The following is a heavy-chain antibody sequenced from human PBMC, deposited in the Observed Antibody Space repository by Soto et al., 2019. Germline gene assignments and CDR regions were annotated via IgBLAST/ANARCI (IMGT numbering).Heavy chain of an antibody. D-gene: IGHD1-1*01. CDR3: GRLPGNWKRDY. V-gene: IGHV5-10-1*01. CDR1: GYCFTSSW. Sequence: PGESLKISCKGSGYCFTSSWISWVRQMPGKGLEWMGSIAPSDSYTNYSPSFQGHVTISADKSISTSYLQWSSLKASDTAMYYCGRLPGNWKRDYWGQGTLVTVSS. CDR2: IAPSDSYT. J-gene: IGHJ4*02.